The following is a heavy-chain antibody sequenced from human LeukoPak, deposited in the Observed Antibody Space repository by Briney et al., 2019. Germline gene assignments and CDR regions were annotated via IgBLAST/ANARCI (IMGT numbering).Heavy chain of an antibody. J-gene: IGHJ4*02. CDR3: ARDRRYGDYVLPTDY. CDR2: IKQDGSEK. CDR1: GFSFSSYW. Sequence: GGSLRLSCAASGFSFSSYWMSWVRQAPGKGLEWVANIKQDGSEKHYVDSVKGRFTISRDNAKNSLYLQMNSLRAEDTAVYYCARDRRYGDYVLPTDYWGQGTLVTVSS. V-gene: IGHV3-7*01. D-gene: IGHD4-17*01.